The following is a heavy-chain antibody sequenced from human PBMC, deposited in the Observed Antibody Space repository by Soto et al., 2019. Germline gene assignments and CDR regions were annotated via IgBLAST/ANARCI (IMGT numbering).Heavy chain of an antibody. CDR2: IYPGDSDT. D-gene: IGHD2-15*01. Sequence: GESLKISCKGSGYSFTSYWIGWVRQMPGKGLEWMGIIYPGDSDTRYSPSFQGQVTISADKSISTAYLQWSSLKASDTAMYYCARNQYCSGGSCYPGLIDYWGQGTLVTVSS. CDR1: GYSFTSYW. V-gene: IGHV5-51*01. J-gene: IGHJ4*02. CDR3: ARNQYCSGGSCYPGLIDY.